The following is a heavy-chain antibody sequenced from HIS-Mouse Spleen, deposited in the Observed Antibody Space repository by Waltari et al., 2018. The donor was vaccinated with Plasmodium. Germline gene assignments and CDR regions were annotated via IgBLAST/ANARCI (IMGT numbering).Heavy chain of an antibody. Sequence: QLQLPESGPALVQPPETLSPPCTASGGSLRIIGFTLAPLPTPPGKGPEWIGSIYYSGSTYYNPSLKSRVTISVDTSKNQFSLKLSSVTAADTAVYYCASLPRVEEVTTPFYYYYYGMDVWGQGTTVTVSS. CDR2: IYYSGST. D-gene: IGHD4-4*01. J-gene: IGHJ6*02. CDR1: GGSLRIIGFT. V-gene: IGHV4-39*01. CDR3: ASLPRVEEVTTPFYYYYYGMDV.